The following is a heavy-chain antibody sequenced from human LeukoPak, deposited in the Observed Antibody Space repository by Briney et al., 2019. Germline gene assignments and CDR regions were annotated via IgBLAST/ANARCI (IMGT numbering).Heavy chain of an antibody. CDR2: IKQDGSEK. Sequence: GGSLRLSCVGSGFTFSSSWMSWVRQALGKGLEWVANIKQDGSEKYYVDSVKGRFTISRDNAKNSLDLQMNSLRAEDTAVYYCAKNTESQVIFRDWGQGTLVTVSS. J-gene: IGHJ4*02. CDR3: AKNTESQVIFRD. V-gene: IGHV3-7*01. CDR1: GFTFSSSW. D-gene: IGHD2-15*01.